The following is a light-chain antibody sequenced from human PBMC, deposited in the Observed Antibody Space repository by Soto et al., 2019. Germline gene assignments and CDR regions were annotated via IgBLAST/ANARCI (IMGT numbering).Light chain of an antibody. Sequence: QSALTQPPSASGSPGQSVTISCAGTSSDIGLYNYVSWYQHHPGKAPRLIIYEVSKRPSGVPDRFSGSKSGNTASLTVSGLQAEEEADYCCSSYAGDINFDVFGGGTKLTVL. J-gene: IGLJ3*02. CDR2: EVS. CDR1: SSDIGLYNY. V-gene: IGLV2-8*01. CDR3: SSYAGDINFDV.